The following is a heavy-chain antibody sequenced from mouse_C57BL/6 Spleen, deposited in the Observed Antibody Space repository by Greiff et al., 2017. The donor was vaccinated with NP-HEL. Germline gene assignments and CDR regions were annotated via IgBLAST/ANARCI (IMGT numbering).Heavy chain of an antibody. V-gene: IGHV3-6*01. CDR3: AREGAYGSSYDWYFDV. Sequence: EVKVEESGPGLVKPSQSLSLTCSVTGYSITSGYYWNWIRQFPGNKLEWMGYISYDGSNNYNPSLKNRISITRDTSKNQFFLKLNSVTTEDTATYYCAREGAYGSSYDWYFDVWGTGTTVTVSS. D-gene: IGHD1-1*01. J-gene: IGHJ1*03. CDR1: GYSITSGYY. CDR2: ISYDGSN.